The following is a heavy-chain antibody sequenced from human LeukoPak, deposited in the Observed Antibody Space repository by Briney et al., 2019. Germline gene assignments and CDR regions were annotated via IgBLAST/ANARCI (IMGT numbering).Heavy chain of an antibody. CDR2: ISGGGIGT. D-gene: IGHD3-10*01. CDR3: AKGSGSGTHLPSARFDY. J-gene: IGHJ4*02. Sequence: PGGSLRLSCAASGFTFSSYAMSWVRQAPGKGLEWVAYISGGGIGTYYADAVKGRFTISRDNSKNMMSMGMNSLRDDDTAVYFCAKGSGSGTHLPSARFDYWGQGVMVTVSS. V-gene: IGHV3-23*01. CDR1: GFTFSSYA.